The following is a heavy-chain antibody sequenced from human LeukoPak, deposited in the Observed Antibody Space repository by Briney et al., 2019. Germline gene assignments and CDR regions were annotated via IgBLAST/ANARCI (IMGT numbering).Heavy chain of an antibody. J-gene: IGHJ4*02. CDR2: INHSGST. D-gene: IGHD1-26*01. V-gene: IGHV4-34*01. CDR1: GGSFSAYY. CDR3: ARHPTKWELRLSLDY. Sequence: IPSETLSLTCAVYGGSFSAYYWSWIRQPPGKGLEWIGEINHSGSTNYNPSLKSRVVISVDTSKNQFSLNMNSVTAADTAVYYCARHPTKWELRLSLDYWGQGTLVTVSS.